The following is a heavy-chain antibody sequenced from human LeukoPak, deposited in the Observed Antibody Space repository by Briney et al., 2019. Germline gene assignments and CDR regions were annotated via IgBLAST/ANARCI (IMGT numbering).Heavy chain of an antibody. Sequence: GESLRLSCAASGFSFTTYWMSWVRQAPGKGLGWVANINQDGTEKYYVDSVKGRFTISRDNAKNSLYLQMNSLRAEDTAVYYCAELGITMIGGVWGKGTTVTISS. J-gene: IGHJ6*04. D-gene: IGHD3-10*02. CDR2: INQDGTEK. CDR1: GFSFTTYW. CDR3: AELGITMIGGV. V-gene: IGHV3-7*01.